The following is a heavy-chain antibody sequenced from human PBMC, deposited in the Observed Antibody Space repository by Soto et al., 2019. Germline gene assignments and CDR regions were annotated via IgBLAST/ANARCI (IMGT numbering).Heavy chain of an antibody. CDR3: ARAVAPYLGTWFDP. CDR2: ISHSGST. D-gene: IGHD3-16*01. Sequence: QLQLQESGSGLVKPSQTLSLTCVVSGGSISSGNSYSWSWIRQPPGKGLEWIGSISHSGSTSYNPSLKGRVTMSVDKSKNQFSLNLSSVTAADMAVYYCARAVAPYLGTWFDPWGQGTLVIVSS. J-gene: IGHJ5*02. CDR1: GGSISSGNSYS. V-gene: IGHV4-30-2*01.